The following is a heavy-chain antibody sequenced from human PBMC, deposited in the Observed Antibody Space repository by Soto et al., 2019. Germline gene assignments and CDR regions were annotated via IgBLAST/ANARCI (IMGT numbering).Heavy chain of an antibody. J-gene: IGHJ4*02. CDR3: ARRRGYSYDFDY. D-gene: IGHD5-18*01. CDR1: GYTFTNNW. CDR2: IDPSDSRT. V-gene: IGHV5-10-1*01. Sequence: GESLKISCNASGYTFTNNWISWVRQKPGQVLEWMGRIDPSDSRTKYNPSFEGHVTISIDKSINTAFLQWSSLRASDTAVYFCARRRGYSYDFDYWGQGXLVTVYS.